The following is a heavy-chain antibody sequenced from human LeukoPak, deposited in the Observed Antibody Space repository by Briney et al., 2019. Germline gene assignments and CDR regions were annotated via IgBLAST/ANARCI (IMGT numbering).Heavy chain of an antibody. CDR2: IYTSGST. J-gene: IGHJ4*02. V-gene: IGHV4-61*02. D-gene: IGHD2/OR15-2a*01. CDR3: ARHVILSFAAVDY. Sequence: PSETLSLTCTVSGGSISSGSYYWSWIRQPAGKGLEWIGRIYTSGSTNYNPSLKSRVTISVDTSKNQFSLKLSSVTAADTAVYYCARHVILSFAAVDYWGQGTLVTVSS. CDR1: GGSISSGSYY.